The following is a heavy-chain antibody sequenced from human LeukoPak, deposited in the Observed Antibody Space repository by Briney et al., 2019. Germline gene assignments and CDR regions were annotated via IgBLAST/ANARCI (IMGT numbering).Heavy chain of an antibody. CDR1: GFTFSNYW. J-gene: IGHJ4*02. CDR2: INSDGTST. V-gene: IGHV3-74*01. CDR3: AREDYYYDSSGYQYYFDY. D-gene: IGHD3-22*01. Sequence: GGALRLSCAGSGFTFSNYWMHWVRQAPGKGLVWVSRINSDGTSTTYADSVQGGFTISRDNAKNTLYLQMNSLRAEDTAVYYCAREDYYYDSSGYQYYFDYWGQGTLVTVSS.